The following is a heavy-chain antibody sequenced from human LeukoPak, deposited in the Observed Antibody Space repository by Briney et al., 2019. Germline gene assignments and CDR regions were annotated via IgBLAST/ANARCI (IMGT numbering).Heavy chain of an antibody. CDR3: AHRRYRSSSWHFGDFDS. Sequence: SGPTLVNPTQTLTLTCTLSGFSLTTSGGGLGCIRQPPGKALEWLAVIYWDNDKRYSPSLKSRLTITKDTSKNQLVLTLANTDPVDTAPYYCAHRRYRSSSWHFGDFDSSGPGTLVTASS. CDR1: GFSLTTSGGG. J-gene: IGHJ4*02. D-gene: IGHD2-15*01. V-gene: IGHV2-5*02. CDR2: IYWDNDK.